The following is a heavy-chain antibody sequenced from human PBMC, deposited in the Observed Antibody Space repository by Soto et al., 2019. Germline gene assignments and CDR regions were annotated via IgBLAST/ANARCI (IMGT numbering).Heavy chain of an antibody. Sequence: QVQLQESGPRLVSPSQTLSLTCTVSGGSISSAAYCWSWIRQSPDKGLEWIGHIYDGGTTYSSPSLNGRATIAADTSDTQFSLKLNSVSAADTAVYYCARGPSGDKVDYWGQGIQVTVSS. J-gene: IGHJ4*02. D-gene: IGHD7-27*01. CDR1: GGSISSAAYC. V-gene: IGHV4-30-4*01. CDR2: IYDGGTT. CDR3: ARGPSGDKVDY.